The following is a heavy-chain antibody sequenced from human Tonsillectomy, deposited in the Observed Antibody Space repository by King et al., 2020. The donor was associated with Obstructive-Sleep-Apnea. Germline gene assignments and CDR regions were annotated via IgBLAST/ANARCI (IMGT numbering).Heavy chain of an antibody. CDR1: GFTFSSYA. CDR3: AKDRSYGSGSYYFDY. V-gene: IGHV3-30*04. D-gene: IGHD3-10*01. J-gene: IGHJ4*02. Sequence: VQLVESGGGVVQPGRSLRLSCAASGFTFSSYAMHWVRQAPGKGLEWVAVISYDGSNEYYADSVKGRFTISRDNSKNTLSLQMNSLRADDTAVYYCAKDRSYGSGSYYFDYWGQGTLVTVSS. CDR2: ISYDGSNE.